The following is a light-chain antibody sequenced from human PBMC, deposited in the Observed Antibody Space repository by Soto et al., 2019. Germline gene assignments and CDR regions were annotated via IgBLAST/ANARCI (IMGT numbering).Light chain of an antibody. Sequence: QPVLTQSSSASASLGSSVKLTCTLSSGHSSYIIAWHQQQPGKAPRYLMKLEGSGSYNKGSGVPDRFSGSSSGADRYLTISNLQFEDEGDYYCETWDSNTHKVFGGGTKLTVL. J-gene: IGLJ3*02. CDR2: LEGSGSY. CDR3: ETWDSNTHKV. V-gene: IGLV4-60*02. CDR1: SGHSSYI.